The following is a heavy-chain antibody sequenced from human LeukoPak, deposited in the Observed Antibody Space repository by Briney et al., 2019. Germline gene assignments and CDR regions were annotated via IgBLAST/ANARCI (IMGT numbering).Heavy chain of an antibody. CDR1: GGSFSGYY. CDR3: ARLGGSSSSWSPYNWFDP. V-gene: IGHV4-34*01. Sequence: SETLSLTCAVYGGSFSGYYWSWIRQPPGKGLEWIGEINHSGSTNYNPSLKSRVTISVDTSKNQFSLKLSSVTAADTAVYYCARLGGSSSSWSPYNWFDPWGQGTLVTVSS. CDR2: INHSGST. D-gene: IGHD6-13*01. J-gene: IGHJ5*02.